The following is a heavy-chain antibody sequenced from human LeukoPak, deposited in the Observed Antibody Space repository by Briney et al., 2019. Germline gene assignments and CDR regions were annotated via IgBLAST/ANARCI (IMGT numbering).Heavy chain of an antibody. CDR3: VRRRPLTGYYMRPNPYSIND. V-gene: IGHV3-11*04. D-gene: IGHD3-9*01. CDR2: ISSSGSTI. J-gene: IGHJ4*02. CDR1: GFTFSDYY. Sequence: GGSLRLSCAASGFTFSDYYMGWIRQAPGKGLEWVSYISSSGSTIYYADSVKGRFTISRDNAKNSLYLQMNSLRAEDTAVYYSVRRRPLTGYYMRPNPYSINDWGQGTLVTVSS.